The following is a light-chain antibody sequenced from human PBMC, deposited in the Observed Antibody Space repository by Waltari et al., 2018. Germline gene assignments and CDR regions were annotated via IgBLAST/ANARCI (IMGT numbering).Light chain of an antibody. CDR3: QQYDNWLPYT. J-gene: IGKJ2*01. CDR2: GGS. CDR1: QSVNSN. V-gene: IGKV3-15*01. Sequence: EIAMTQSPATLSVSPGERATLSCRPSQSVNSNLAWYQQRPGQPPRLLIYGGSTRAPGIPGRFRCSGSGTEFTLTISRLQSEDFAVYYCQQYDNWLPYTFGQGTKVDMK.